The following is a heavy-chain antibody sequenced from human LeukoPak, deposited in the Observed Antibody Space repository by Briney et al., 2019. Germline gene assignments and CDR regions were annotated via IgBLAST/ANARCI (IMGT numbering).Heavy chain of an antibody. CDR3: AKDQGYSYGIDY. CDR2: ISYDGSNK. J-gene: IGHJ4*02. CDR1: GFTFSSYG. Sequence: GGSLRLSCAASGFTFSSYGMHWVRQAPGKGLEWVAVISYDGSNKYYADSVKGRFTISRDNSKNTLYLQMSSLRAEDTAVYYCAKDQGYSYGIDYWGQGTLVTVSS. V-gene: IGHV3-30*18. D-gene: IGHD5-18*01.